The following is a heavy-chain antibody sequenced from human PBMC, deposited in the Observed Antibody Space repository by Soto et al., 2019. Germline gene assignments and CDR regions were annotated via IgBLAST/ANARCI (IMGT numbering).Heavy chain of an antibody. Sequence: GASLKISCKGSGYSFTSYWISWVRQMPGKGLEWMGRIDPSDSYTNYSPSFQGHVTISADKSISTAYLQWSSLKASDTAMYYCARLAKEGSYYYGMDVWGQGTTVTVS. J-gene: IGHJ6*02. CDR1: GYSFTSYW. V-gene: IGHV5-10-1*01. CDR2: IDPSDSYT. CDR3: ARLAKEGSYYYGMDV.